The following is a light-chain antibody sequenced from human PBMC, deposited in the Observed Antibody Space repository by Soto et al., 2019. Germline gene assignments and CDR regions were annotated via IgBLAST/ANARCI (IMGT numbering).Light chain of an antibody. J-gene: IGKJ1*01. Sequence: EIVLTQSPGTLSLSPGERATLSCRASQSVSSAYLAWYHHKPRQPPTLLIYAASSRVTGIPDRFSGSGSGTDFTLTISRLEPEDFAVYYCQQYGSSSTWTFGQGTKVEIK. V-gene: IGKV3-20*01. CDR1: QSVSSAY. CDR2: AAS. CDR3: QQYGSSSTWT.